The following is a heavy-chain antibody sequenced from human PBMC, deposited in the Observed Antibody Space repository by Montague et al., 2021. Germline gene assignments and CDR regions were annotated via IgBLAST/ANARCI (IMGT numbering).Heavy chain of an antibody. CDR3: ARSEDSSGWYFYF. CDR1: GFTFRSYA. D-gene: IGHD6-19*01. Sequence: SMILSCAASGFTFRSYAMNWVRQAPVKGLEWVAVISFDGSTKYYXDSVKGRFTISRDNSKDTLYLHLNSLRREDTAIYYCARSEDSSGWYFYFWGQGALVTVSS. J-gene: IGHJ4*02. V-gene: IGHV3-30*04. CDR2: ISFDGSTK.